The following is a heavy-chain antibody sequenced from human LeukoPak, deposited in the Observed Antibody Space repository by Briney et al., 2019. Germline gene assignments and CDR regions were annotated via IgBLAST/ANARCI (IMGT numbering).Heavy chain of an antibody. D-gene: IGHD5-18*01. CDR2: IYYSGST. J-gene: IGHJ4*02. V-gene: IGHV4-39*07. Sequence: YPSETLSLTCTVSGGSISSSSYYWGWIRQPPEKGLEWIGSIYYSGSTYYNPSLKSRVTISVDTSKNQFSLKLSSVTAADTAVYYCARGSGYSYGYSDYWGQGTLVTVSS. CDR3: ARGSGYSYGYSDY. CDR1: GGSISSSSYY.